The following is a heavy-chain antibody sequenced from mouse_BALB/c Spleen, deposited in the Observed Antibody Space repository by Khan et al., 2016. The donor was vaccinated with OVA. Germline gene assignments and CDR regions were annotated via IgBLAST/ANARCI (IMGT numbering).Heavy chain of an antibody. J-gene: IGHJ3*01. CDR2: MIYSGNT. D-gene: IGHD2-14*01. CDR3: ARSTYRDAFAY. CDR1: GDSITSGY. V-gene: IGHV3-8*02. Sequence: EVKLLESGPSLVKPSQTLSLTCSVTGDSITSGYWSWIRKFPGNKFEYMGYMIYSGNTYYNPSLKRRISITRHTSKNQYYMQLNSVTTEDTATYYCARSTYRDAFAYWGQGTLVTVSA.